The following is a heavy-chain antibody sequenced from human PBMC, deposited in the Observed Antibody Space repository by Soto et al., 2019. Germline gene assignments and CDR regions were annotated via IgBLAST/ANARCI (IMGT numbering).Heavy chain of an antibody. CDR1: GYTFTNYY. D-gene: IGHD6-13*01. J-gene: IGHJ4*02. CDR2: FNPTSGST. V-gene: IGHV1-46*01. CDR3: ARDLAAGDH. Sequence: QVQLVQSGAEVKKPGASVKVSCRASGYTFTNYYIRWVRQAPGQGLEWLAIFNPTSGSTNYAQEFQGRVSLTMDTSTSTVYMELSGLRSEDTAMFYCARDLAAGDHWGQGTLVTVSS.